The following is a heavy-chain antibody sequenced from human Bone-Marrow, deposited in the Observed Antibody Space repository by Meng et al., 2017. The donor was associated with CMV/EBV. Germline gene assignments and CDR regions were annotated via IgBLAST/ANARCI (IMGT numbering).Heavy chain of an antibody. Sequence: KASGGTFSRYAISWVRQAPGQGLEWMGGIIPILGIANYAQKFQGRVTITADKSTSTAYMELSSLRSEDTAVYYCASGWSSAGNWFDPWGQGTLVTVSS. V-gene: IGHV1-69*10. J-gene: IGHJ5*02. CDR1: GGTFSRYA. D-gene: IGHD6-19*01. CDR3: ASGWSSAGNWFDP. CDR2: IIPILGIA.